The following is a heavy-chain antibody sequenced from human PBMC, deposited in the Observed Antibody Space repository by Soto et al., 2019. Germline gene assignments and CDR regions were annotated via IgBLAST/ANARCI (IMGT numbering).Heavy chain of an antibody. CDR1: GFTFSSYA. CDR3: AKDIVVVPAATSFDY. V-gene: IGHV3-23*01. Sequence: PGGSLRLSCAASGFTFSSYAMSWVRQAPGKGLEWVSAISGSGGSTYYADSVKGRFTISRDNSKNTLYLQMNSLRAEDTAVYYCAKDIVVVPAATSFDYWGQGTLVTVSS. J-gene: IGHJ4*02. CDR2: ISGSGGST. D-gene: IGHD2-2*01.